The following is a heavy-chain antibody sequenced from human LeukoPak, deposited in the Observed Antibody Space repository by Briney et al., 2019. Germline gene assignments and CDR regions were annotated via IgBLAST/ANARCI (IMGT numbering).Heavy chain of an antibody. Sequence: SQTLSLTCTVSGGSISSGDYYRSWIRQPAGKGLEWIGRIYTSGGTSGSTYYNPSLKSRVTISVDTSKNQFSLKLSSVTAADTAVYYCAWGDSSGYPFDPWGQGTLVTVSS. D-gene: IGHD3-22*01. CDR3: AWGDSSGYPFDP. CDR2: IYTSGGTSGST. V-gene: IGHV4-61*02. J-gene: IGHJ5*02. CDR1: GGSISSGDYY.